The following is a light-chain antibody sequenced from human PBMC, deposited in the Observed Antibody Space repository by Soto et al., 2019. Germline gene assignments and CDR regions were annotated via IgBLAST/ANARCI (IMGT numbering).Light chain of an antibody. Sequence: EIVMTQSPATLSVSPGERVTLSCRASQSVSRNLAWYQQKPGQAPRLLIYDVSTRATGIPVRFSGSGSGTEFTLTISSLQSEDFVVYYCQQYNNWPPAFGQGTKVEIK. J-gene: IGKJ1*01. V-gene: IGKV3-15*01. CDR2: DVS. CDR3: QQYNNWPPA. CDR1: QSVSRN.